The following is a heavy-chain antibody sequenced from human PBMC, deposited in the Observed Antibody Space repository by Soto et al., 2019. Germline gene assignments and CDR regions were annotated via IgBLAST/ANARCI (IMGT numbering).Heavy chain of an antibody. V-gene: IGHV4-30-4*01. CDR2: IYSGGSI. J-gene: IGHJ4*02. CDR1: GGSISNVNDC. D-gene: IGHD7-27*01. Sequence: QVQLQESGPGLVKPSQTLSLTCIVSGGSISNVNDCWSWIRQRPDQGLEWIGHIYSGGSIYNNPSLTSRVTISVDTSHNPFSLQLSSVSAADTAVYYCARGPSGDKVDYWGQGTLVTVSS. CDR3: ARGPSGDKVDY.